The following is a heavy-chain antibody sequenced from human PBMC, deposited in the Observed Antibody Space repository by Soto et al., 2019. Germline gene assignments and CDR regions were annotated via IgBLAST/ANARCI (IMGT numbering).Heavy chain of an antibody. CDR1: GSTFTRYS. Sequence: GGSRRLSCAASGSTFTRYSMNWVRQAPGKGLEWVSSISSTTNYIYYGDSMKGRFTISRDNAKNSLYLEMNSLRAEDTAVYYCARESEDLTSNFDYWGQGTLVTV. CDR3: ARESEDLTSNFDY. CDR2: ISSTTNYI. J-gene: IGHJ4*02. V-gene: IGHV3-21*06.